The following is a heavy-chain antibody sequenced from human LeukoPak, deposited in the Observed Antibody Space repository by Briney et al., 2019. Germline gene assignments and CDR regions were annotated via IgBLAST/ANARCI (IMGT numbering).Heavy chain of an antibody. CDR3: ARDSASLVRGPHDYYYGMDV. CDR2: IYSGGNT. V-gene: IGHV3-53*01. CDR1: GFSVSVNY. Sequence: GGSLRLSCAASGFSVSVNYMSWVRQAPGKGLEWVSVIYSGGNTDYADSVKGRFTISRDNSKNTLYLQMNSLRAEDTAVYYCARDSASLVRGPHDYYYGMDVWGQGTTVTVSS. J-gene: IGHJ6*02. D-gene: IGHD3-10*01.